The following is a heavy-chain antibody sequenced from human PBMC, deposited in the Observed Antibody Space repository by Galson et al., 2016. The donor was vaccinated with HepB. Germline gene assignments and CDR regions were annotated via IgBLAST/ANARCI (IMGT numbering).Heavy chain of an antibody. J-gene: IGHJ6*02. Sequence: SETLSLTCVVHDGSFSGYYWTWIRQPPGKGLEWIGEVNHGAGTKYSPSLKSRVTISSDTSKNHFSLNLTSVTAADTAVYFCARGLKRPYCTSASCYLRAMDVWGHGTMVTVSS. D-gene: IGHD2-2*01. V-gene: IGHV4-34*01. CDR2: VNHGAGT. CDR1: DGSFSGYY. CDR3: ARGLKRPYCTSASCYLRAMDV.